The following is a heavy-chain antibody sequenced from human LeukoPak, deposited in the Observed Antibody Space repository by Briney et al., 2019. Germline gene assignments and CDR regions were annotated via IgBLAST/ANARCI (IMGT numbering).Heavy chain of an antibody. V-gene: IGHV3-23*01. D-gene: IGHD3-22*01. J-gene: IGHJ4*02. CDR2: VGGSGGST. CDR3: AIRGNYDSSGLTY. Sequence: GGSLRLSYAASGFTFSTYAVGWVRQAPGKGLEWVSAVGGSGGSTYYADSVKGRFTISRDNSKNTLYLQMNSLRAEDTAVYYCAIRGNYDSSGLTYWGQGTLVTVSS. CDR1: GFTFSTYA.